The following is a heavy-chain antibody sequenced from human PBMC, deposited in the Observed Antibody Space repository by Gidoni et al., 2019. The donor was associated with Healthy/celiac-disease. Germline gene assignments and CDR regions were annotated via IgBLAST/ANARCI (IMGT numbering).Heavy chain of an antibody. Sequence: EVQLVESGGGLIQPGGSLRLSCAASGFTVSSNYISWVRQAPGKGLEWVSGIYSGGSTYYADSVKGRFTISRDNSKNTLYLQMNSRRAEDTAVYYCARVNHYDSSGYYYDHIGGAFDIWGQGTMVTVSS. J-gene: IGHJ3*02. CDR2: IYSGGST. D-gene: IGHD3-22*01. CDR1: GFTVSSNY. V-gene: IGHV3-53*01. CDR3: ARVNHYDSSGYYYDHIGGAFDI.